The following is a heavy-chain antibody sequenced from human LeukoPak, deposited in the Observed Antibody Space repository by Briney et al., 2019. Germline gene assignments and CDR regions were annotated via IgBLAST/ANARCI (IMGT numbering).Heavy chain of an antibody. V-gene: IGHV3-23*01. Sequence: AGGSLRLSCAASGFTFSSYAMSWVRQAPGKGLEWVSTISTSGSRTYSTDSVKGRFTFSRDNSKSTLFLQMNSLRAEDTAVYYCAKCRSGSDADCYGFDYWGQGTLVTVSS. D-gene: IGHD2-21*02. CDR3: AKCRSGSDADCYGFDY. CDR1: GFTFSSYA. CDR2: ISTSGSRT. J-gene: IGHJ4*02.